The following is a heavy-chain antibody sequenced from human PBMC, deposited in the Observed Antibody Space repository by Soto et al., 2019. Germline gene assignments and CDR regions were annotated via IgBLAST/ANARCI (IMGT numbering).Heavy chain of an antibody. D-gene: IGHD3-16*02. V-gene: IGHV1-69*08. CDR3: AREVQQLGVIVGIFNF. J-gene: IGHJ4*02. CDR2: IIPILGEA. CDR1: GGTFSSYT. Sequence: QVQLVQSGAEVKKPGSSVKVSCKASGGTFSSYTMSWVRQAPGLGLEWMGRIIPILGEANYAQKFQGRVTITEDKSSSTAYMELSSLRSEVTAVYYCAREVQQLGVIVGIFNFWCQGTLVTASS.